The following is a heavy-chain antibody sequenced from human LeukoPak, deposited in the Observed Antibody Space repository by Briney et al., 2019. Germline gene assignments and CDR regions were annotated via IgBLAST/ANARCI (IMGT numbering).Heavy chain of an antibody. Sequence: GGSLRLSCSTSGLTFSTCGMHWVRQAPGRGLEWLTLIRPDGRKKFYSDSVKGRLTVSRDNFKNMLYLEMNSLRSEDTAVYYCVKDDPVLHYWGQGTLVSVSS. CDR2: IRPDGRKK. CDR1: GLTFSTCG. CDR3: VKDDPVLHY. J-gene: IGHJ4*02. V-gene: IGHV3-30*02.